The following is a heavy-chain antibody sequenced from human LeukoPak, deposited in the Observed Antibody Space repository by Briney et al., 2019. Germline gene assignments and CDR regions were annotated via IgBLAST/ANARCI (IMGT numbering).Heavy chain of an antibody. J-gene: IGHJ6*04. CDR2: ISGSGGST. Sequence: PGGSLRLSCAASGFTFSSYAMSWVRQAPGKGLEWVSAISGSGGSTYYADSVKGRFTISRDNSKNTLYLQMNSLRAEDTAVYYCAQDWGKLLWFGELRCDYGMDVWGKGTTVTVSS. CDR1: GFTFSSYA. V-gene: IGHV3-23*01. CDR3: AQDWGKLLWFGELRCDYGMDV. D-gene: IGHD3-10*01.